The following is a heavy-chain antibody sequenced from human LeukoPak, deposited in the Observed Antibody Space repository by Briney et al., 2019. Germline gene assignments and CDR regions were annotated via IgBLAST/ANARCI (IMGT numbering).Heavy chain of an antibody. Sequence: GGSLRLSCAASGFTFSSYAMHWVRQAPGKGLEWVAVISYDGSNKYYADSVKGRFTISRDNSKNTLYLQMNSLRAEDTAVYYCAGDPSVVVVAASYFDYWGQGTLVTVSS. D-gene: IGHD2-15*01. V-gene: IGHV3-30*04. CDR1: GFTFSSYA. CDR2: ISYDGSNK. CDR3: AGDPSVVVVAASYFDY. J-gene: IGHJ4*02.